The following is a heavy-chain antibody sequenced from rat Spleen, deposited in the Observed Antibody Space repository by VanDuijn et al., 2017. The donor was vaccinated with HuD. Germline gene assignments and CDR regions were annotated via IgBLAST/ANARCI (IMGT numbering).Heavy chain of an antibody. CDR1: GSSISTYY. CDR3: ARGPVDY. J-gene: IGHJ2*01. CDR2: IDKSGST. Sequence: EVQLQESGPGLVKPSQSLSLTCSVTGSSISTYYWGWIRKFPGNKMKWMGYIDKSGSTSYNPSLKSRISITRDTSNNQFFLQLNSVTTEDTATYYCARGPVDYWGQGVMVTVSS. V-gene: IGHV3-1*01.